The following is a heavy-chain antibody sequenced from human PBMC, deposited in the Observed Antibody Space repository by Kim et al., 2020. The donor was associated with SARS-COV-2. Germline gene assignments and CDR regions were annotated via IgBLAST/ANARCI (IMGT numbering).Heavy chain of an antibody. D-gene: IGHD3-3*01. Sequence: GGSLRLSCTASGFTFTNYWMTWVRQAPGKGLEWVATTKSDGREKYYMDSVKGRFTITRDTAKNSLYLQMNSLRVEDTAIYYCARDPESSTFYDFWSGYYAFDHWGQGTLVTVSS. V-gene: IGHV3-7*01. CDR3: ARDPESSTFYDFWSGYYAFDH. CDR2: TKSDGREK. CDR1: GFTFTNYW. J-gene: IGHJ4*02.